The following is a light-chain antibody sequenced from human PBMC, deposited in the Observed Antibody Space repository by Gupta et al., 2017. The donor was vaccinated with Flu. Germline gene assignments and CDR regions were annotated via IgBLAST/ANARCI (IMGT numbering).Light chain of an antibody. CDR1: QSISSW. Sequence: TQSASVGDRVTITCRASQSISSWLAWYQQKPGKAPKLLIYKASSLESGVSSRFSGSGSGTEFTLTISSLQPDDFASYYCLQYKSYSLMYTFGQGTKLEIK. CDR3: LQYKSYSLMYT. CDR2: KAS. J-gene: IGKJ2*01. V-gene: IGKV1-5*03.